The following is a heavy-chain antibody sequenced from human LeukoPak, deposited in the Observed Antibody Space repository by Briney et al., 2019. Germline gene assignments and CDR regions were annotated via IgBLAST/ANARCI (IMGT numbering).Heavy chain of an antibody. CDR3: ARGNTWIQLWLVDY. CDR2: ISYDGSNK. CDR1: GFTFSSYA. Sequence: PGGSLRLSCAASGFTFSSYAMHWVRQAPGKGLEWVAVISYDGSNKYYADSVKGRFTISRDNSKNTLYLQMNSLRAEDTAVYYCARGNTWIQLWLVDYWGQGTLVTVSS. J-gene: IGHJ4*02. D-gene: IGHD5-18*01. V-gene: IGHV3-30*01.